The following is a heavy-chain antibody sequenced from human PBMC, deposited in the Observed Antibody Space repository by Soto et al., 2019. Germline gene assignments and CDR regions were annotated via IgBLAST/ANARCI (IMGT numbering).Heavy chain of an antibody. Sequence: GGSLRLSCAASRFTFSTYWMHWVRQAPGKGLVWVSRINGDGTGTSYADSVKGRITISRDNAKNTLYLQMNSLRSEDTAVYYCAGDSSGYSYDAFDIWGQGTMVTVSS. D-gene: IGHD3-22*01. CDR1: RFTFSTYW. CDR2: INGDGTGT. J-gene: IGHJ3*02. CDR3: AGDSSGYSYDAFDI. V-gene: IGHV3-74*01.